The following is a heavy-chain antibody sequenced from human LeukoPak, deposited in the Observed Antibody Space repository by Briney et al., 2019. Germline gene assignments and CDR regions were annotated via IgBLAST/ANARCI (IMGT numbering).Heavy chain of an antibody. CDR2: ISWNSGSI. J-gene: IGHJ3*02. CDR3: AKDTGSSSRNNRRAFDI. Sequence: GRSLRLSCAASGFTFDDYAMHWVRQAPGKGLEWVSGISWNSGSIGYADSVKGRFTISRDNAKNSLYLQMNSLGAEDTALYYCAKDTGSSSRNNRRAFDIWGQGTMVTVSS. D-gene: IGHD6-13*01. CDR1: GFTFDDYA. V-gene: IGHV3-9*01.